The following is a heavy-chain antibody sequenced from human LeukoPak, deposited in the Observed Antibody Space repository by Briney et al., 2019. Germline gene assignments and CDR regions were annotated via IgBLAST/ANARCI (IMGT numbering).Heavy chain of an antibody. CDR2: MYYSGST. CDR3: ARAYSSGWEGWFDP. V-gene: IGHV4-59*01. D-gene: IGHD6-19*01. CDR1: GYSISSYY. J-gene: IGHJ5*02. Sequence: SETLSLTCTVSGYSISSYYWSWIRQPPGKGLEWIGYMYYSGSTNYNPSLKSRVTISVDTSKNQFSLKLSSVTAADTAVYYCARAYSSGWEGWFDPWGQGTLVTVSS.